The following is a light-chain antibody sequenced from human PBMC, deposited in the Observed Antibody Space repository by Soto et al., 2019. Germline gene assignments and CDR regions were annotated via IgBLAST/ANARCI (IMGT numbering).Light chain of an antibody. CDR1: SSDVGGYNF. J-gene: IGLJ3*02. Sequence: QSALTQPASVSGSPGQSITISCTGTSSDVGGYNFVSWYQQHPGKAPRLIIYEVSSRPSGGSYRFSGSKSGNTASLTISGLQAEDEADYYCSSYTLRNTLVLFGGGTKLTVL. V-gene: IGLV2-14*01. CDR3: SSYTLRNTLVL. CDR2: EVS.